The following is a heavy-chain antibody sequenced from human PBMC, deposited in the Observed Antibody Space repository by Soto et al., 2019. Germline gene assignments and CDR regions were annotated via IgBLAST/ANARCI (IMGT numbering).Heavy chain of an antibody. CDR3: AREAGAFDS. CDR2: INPSGVST. J-gene: IGHJ4*02. Sequence: QVQLVQSGAEVKKPGASVKVSCKASGYTFTSYYMHCVRQAPGQGLERMGIINPSGVSTSYAQKFQGRVTMTRETSTSTVYMELSSLRSEDTAVYSCAREAGAFDSWGQGTLVTVSS. V-gene: IGHV1-46*01. CDR1: GYTFTSYY.